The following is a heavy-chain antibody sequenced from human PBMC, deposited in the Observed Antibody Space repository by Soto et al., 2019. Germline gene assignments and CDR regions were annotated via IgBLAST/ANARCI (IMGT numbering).Heavy chain of an antibody. V-gene: IGHV3-23*01. D-gene: IGHD3-10*01. Sequence: EVQLFESGGGLVQPGGSLRLSCAASGFTFSSYAMSWVRQARGKGLEWVSAISGSGGSTYYADSVKGRFTISRDNSKNTLYHQMNSLRAEDTAVYYCAKGYGSGSYYHSDYLGQGTLVTVSS. CDR2: ISGSGGST. CDR3: AKGYGSGSYYHSDY. J-gene: IGHJ4*02. CDR1: GFTFSSYA.